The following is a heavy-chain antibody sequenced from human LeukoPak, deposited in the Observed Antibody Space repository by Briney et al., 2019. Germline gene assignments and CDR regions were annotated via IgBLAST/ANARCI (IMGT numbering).Heavy chain of an antibody. CDR1: GYTFSDYY. V-gene: IGHV1-2*02. J-gene: IGHJ4*02. D-gene: IGHD4-17*01. CDR3: ARDLTRRNGDGELDY. Sequence: ASVRVSCKASGYTFSDYYVHWVRQAPGQGLEWMGWINPNSGGTNYAQKFQGRVTMTRDTSISTGYMELSSLKSDDTAVYYCARDLTRRNGDGELDYWGQGTLVTVSS. CDR2: INPNSGGT.